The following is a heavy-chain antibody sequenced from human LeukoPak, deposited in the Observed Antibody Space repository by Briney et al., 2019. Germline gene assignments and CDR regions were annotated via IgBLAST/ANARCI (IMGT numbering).Heavy chain of an antibody. D-gene: IGHD5-12*01. CDR2: LYYGGNT. CDR1: GDSINSRRYY. J-gene: IGHJ3*02. CDR3: ARHTRPGYGGSENAFDI. V-gene: IGHV4-39*01. Sequence: PSETLSPTCTVSGDSINSRRYYWDRICQPPGKGLEWIGNLYYGGNTHYNPSLKSRVTISADTSNNQFSLNLSSVTATDTAVDYCARHTRPGYGGSENAFDIWGQGTMVTVSS.